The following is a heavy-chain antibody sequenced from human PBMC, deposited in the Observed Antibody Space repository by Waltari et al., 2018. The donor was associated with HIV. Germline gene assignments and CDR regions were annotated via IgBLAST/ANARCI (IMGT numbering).Heavy chain of an antibody. CDR3: ASLYNYVWGSPPPFDY. D-gene: IGHD3-16*01. Sequence: EVQLVESGGGLVQPGGSLRLSCAASGFTFSSYWMHWVRQAPGKGLVVVSRINRDGSSTNYAVSVKGRFNSSRDNAKNTVYLQMNSLRAEDTALYYCASLYNYVWGSPPPFDYWGQGTLVTVSS. J-gene: IGHJ4*02. CDR2: INRDGSST. V-gene: IGHV3-74*01. CDR1: GFTFSSYW.